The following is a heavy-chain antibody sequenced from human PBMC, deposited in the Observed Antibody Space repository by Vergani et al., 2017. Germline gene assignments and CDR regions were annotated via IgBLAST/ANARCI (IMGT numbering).Heavy chain of an antibody. D-gene: IGHD3-10*01. Sequence: QVHLNEAGPGLVKPSQTLSLTCTVSGASITSGSFYWSWIRQPAGKGLEWIGRIHASGTKNYNPSLRSRVTLSVDTSKNQLSLKMISMTAADTAVYYCARDREMSHYGSGSAGGMDVWGQGTTVIVSS. V-gene: IGHV4-61*02. CDR3: ARDREMSHYGSGSAGGMDV. CDR1: GASITSGSFY. J-gene: IGHJ6*02. CDR2: IHASGTK.